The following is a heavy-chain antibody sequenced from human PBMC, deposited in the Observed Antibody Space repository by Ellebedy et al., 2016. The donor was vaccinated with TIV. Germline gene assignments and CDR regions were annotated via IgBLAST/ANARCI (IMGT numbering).Heavy chain of an antibody. CDR1: GFTFSSYA. D-gene: IGHD4-23*01. J-gene: IGHJ4*02. CDR2: ISGTGGST. V-gene: IGHV3-23*01. CDR3: ARDAAGNGGKLDY. Sequence: PGGSLRLSCAASGFTFSSYAMSWVRQAPGEGLEWVSIISGTGGSTNYADSVKGRFTISRDNSKNTLYLQMNSLRAEDTAVYYCARDAAGNGGKLDYWGQGALVTVSS.